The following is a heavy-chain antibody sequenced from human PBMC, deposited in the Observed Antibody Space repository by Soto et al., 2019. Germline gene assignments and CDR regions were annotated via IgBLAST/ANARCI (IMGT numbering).Heavy chain of an antibody. V-gene: IGHV4-59*01. CDR2: IYYSGST. Sequence: SETLSLTCTVSGGSISSYYWSWIRQPPGKGLEWIGYIYYSGSTNYNPSLKSRVTISVDTSKNQFSLKLSSVTAADTAVYYCARDYYDSSGSDAFDIWGQGTMGT. CDR1: GGSISSYY. CDR3: ARDYYDSSGSDAFDI. D-gene: IGHD3-22*01. J-gene: IGHJ3*02.